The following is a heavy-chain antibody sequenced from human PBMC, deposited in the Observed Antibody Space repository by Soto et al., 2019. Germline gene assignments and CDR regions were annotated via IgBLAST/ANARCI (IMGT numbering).Heavy chain of an antibody. CDR1: GFTFSSDA. D-gene: IGHD2-2*01. CDR2: ISGSGGST. V-gene: IGHV3-23*01. J-gene: IGHJ4*02. Sequence: EVQLLESGGGLVQPGGSLRLSCAASGFTFSSDAMSWVRQAPGKGLEWVSAISGSGGSTYYADSVKGRFTISRDNSKNTLYLQMNILRAEDTAVYYCAKDWDIVVVPAAIYFDCWGQGTLVTVSS. CDR3: AKDWDIVVVPAAIYFDC.